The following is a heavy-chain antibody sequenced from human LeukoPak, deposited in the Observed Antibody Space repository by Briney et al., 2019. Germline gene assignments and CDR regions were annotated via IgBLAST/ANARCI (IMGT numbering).Heavy chain of an antibody. V-gene: IGHV4-39*01. CDR3: ARNHQFLEWLGDDY. CDR1: GGSISSSSYY. D-gene: IGHD3-3*01. Sequence: PSETLSLTCTVSGGSISSSSYYWGWIRQPPGKGLEWIGSIYYSGSTYYNPSLKSLVTISVDTSKNQFSLKLSAVTAADTAVYYCARNHQFLEWLGDDYRGQGTLVTVSS. J-gene: IGHJ4*02. CDR2: IYYSGST.